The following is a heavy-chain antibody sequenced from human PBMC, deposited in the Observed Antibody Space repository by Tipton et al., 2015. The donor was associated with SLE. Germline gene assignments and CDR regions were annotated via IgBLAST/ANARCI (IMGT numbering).Heavy chain of an antibody. D-gene: IGHD3-3*01. CDR1: GGSISSYY. CDR3: ARGGGIRFLEWDYCYMDV. J-gene: IGHJ6*03. V-gene: IGHV4-59*01. Sequence: TLSLTCTVSGGSISSYYWSWIRQPPGKGLEWIGYIYYSGSTNYNPSLKSRVTISVDTSKNQFSLKLSSVTAADTAVYYCARGGGIRFLEWDYCYMDVWGKGTTVTVSS. CDR2: IYYSGST.